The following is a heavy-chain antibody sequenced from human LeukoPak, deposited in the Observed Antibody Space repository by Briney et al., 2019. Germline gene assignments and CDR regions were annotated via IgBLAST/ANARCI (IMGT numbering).Heavy chain of an antibody. CDR3: ARGRTIFGVVITTPFDY. Sequence: PGGSLRLSCAASGFTFSSYSMNWVRQAPGKGLEWVSYISSSSSTIYYADSVKGRFTISRDNAKNSLYLQMNSLRAEDTAVYYCARGRTIFGVVITTPFDYWGQGTLVTVSS. D-gene: IGHD3-3*01. CDR1: GFTFSSYS. J-gene: IGHJ4*02. V-gene: IGHV3-48*01. CDR2: ISSSSSTI.